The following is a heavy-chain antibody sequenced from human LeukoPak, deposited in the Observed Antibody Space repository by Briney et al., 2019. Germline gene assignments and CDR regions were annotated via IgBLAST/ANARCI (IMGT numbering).Heavy chain of an antibody. CDR1: GYTFTGHY. J-gene: IGHJ4*02. Sequence: GASLTVSCKASGYTFTGHYFHWLRQAPGQGLEWMGWIKPDTGATNFAQKFHGRLTMTTDTSISTGYMELRSLTSDDTAMYYCARDHDFGPDYWGQGTLVTVS. V-gene: IGHV1-2*02. CDR2: IKPDTGAT. CDR3: ARDHDFGPDY. D-gene: IGHD4/OR15-4a*01.